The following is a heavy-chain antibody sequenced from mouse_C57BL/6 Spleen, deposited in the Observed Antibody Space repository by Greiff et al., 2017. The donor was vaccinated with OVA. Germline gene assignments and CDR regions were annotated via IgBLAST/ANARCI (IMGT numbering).Heavy chain of an antibody. V-gene: IGHV5-17*01. CDR3: ARPDYDYDRGYAMDY. CDR2: ISSGSSTI. Sequence: DVHLVESGGGLVKPGGSLKLSCAASGFTFSDYGMHWVRQAPEKGLEWVAYISSGSSTIYYADTVKGRFTISRDNAKNTLFLQMTSLRSEDTAMYYCARPDYDYDRGYAMDYWGQGTSVTVSS. CDR1: GFTFSDYG. D-gene: IGHD2-4*01. J-gene: IGHJ4*01.